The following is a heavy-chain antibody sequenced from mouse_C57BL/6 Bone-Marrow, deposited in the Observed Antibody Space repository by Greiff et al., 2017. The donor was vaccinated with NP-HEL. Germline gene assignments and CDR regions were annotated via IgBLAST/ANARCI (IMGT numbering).Heavy chain of an antibody. Sequence: QVQLQQPGAELVMPGASVKLSCKASGYTFTSYWMHWVKQRPGQGLEWIGEIDPSDSYTNYNQKFKGKSTLTVDKSSSTAYMQLSSRTSEDSAVYYCARSGWFSYLGQGTLVTVSA. D-gene: IGHD1-3*01. J-gene: IGHJ3*01. CDR1: GYTFTSYW. CDR3: ARSGWFSY. V-gene: IGHV1-69*01. CDR2: IDPSDSYT.